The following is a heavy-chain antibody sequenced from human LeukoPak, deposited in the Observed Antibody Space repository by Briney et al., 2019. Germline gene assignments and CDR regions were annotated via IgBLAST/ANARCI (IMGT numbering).Heavy chain of an antibody. J-gene: IGHJ3*02. CDR2: ISTNGNT. Sequence: PSETLSLTCSVSGDSLSSYYWNWIRQSPVKGLEWIGYISTNGNTKYNPSLKSRVTISVDTSKNQFSLQLNSVTAADTAVYYCARDVKKWFGEVLGTFDIWGPGTMVTVSS. CDR1: GDSLSSYY. V-gene: IGHV4-4*08. CDR3: ARDVKKWFGEVLGTFDI. D-gene: IGHD3-10*01.